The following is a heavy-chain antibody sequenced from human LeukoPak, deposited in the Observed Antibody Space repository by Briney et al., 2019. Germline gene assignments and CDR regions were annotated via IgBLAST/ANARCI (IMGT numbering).Heavy chain of an antibody. CDR1: GFTFSSYA. J-gene: IGHJ4*02. Sequence: GGSLRLSCSASGFTFSSYAMHWVRQAPGKGLEYVSAISSNGGSTYYADSVKGRFTISRDNSKNTLYLQMSSLRAEDTAVYYCVEGSMRFGEAPHPPYWGQGTPVTVSS. CDR2: ISSNGGST. V-gene: IGHV3-64D*06. CDR3: VEGSMRFGEAPHPPY. D-gene: IGHD3-10*01.